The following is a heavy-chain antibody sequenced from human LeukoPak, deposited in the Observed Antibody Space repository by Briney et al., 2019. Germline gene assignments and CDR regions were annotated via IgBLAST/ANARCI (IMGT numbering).Heavy chain of an antibody. V-gene: IGHV3-73*01. J-gene: IGHJ4*02. Sequence: GGSLKLSCAASGFTFSGSAMHWVRQASGKGLEWVGRIRSKANSYATAYAASVKGRFTISRDDSKNTAYLQMNSPKTEDTAVYYCTSGYSGSYYRDYWGQGTLVTVSS. CDR3: TSGYSGSYYRDY. CDR2: IRSKANSYAT. CDR1: GFTFSGSA. D-gene: IGHD1-26*01.